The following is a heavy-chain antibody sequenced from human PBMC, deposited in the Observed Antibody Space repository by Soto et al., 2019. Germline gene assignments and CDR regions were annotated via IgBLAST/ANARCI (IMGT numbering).Heavy chain of an antibody. D-gene: IGHD2-15*01. J-gene: IGHJ5*02. CDR3: AADPTMRGYFRFGP. CDR2: INGGGGTI. V-gene: IGHV3-11*01. Sequence: GGSLRLSCAASGIRFSDYYMSWIRQAPGKGLEWVSYINGGGGTIYYADSVRGRFTISRDNAKNSLYLQMNSLRAEDTAVYYCAADPTMRGYFRFGPWGPGTLVTVSS. CDR1: GIRFSDYY.